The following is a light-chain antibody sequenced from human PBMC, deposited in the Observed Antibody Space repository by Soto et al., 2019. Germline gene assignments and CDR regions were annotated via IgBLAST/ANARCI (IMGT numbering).Light chain of an antibody. CDR3: QQRSDWEFT. Sequence: ETVLTQSPGTLSLSPGDRATLSCRASESVRSYLAWYQQKPGQAPRLLIYNASKRATGIPARFSGSGSGTDFTLTVSSLEPEDFAIYYCQQRSDWEFTFGPGTRVDIK. CDR1: ESVRSY. J-gene: IGKJ3*01. V-gene: IGKV3-11*01. CDR2: NAS.